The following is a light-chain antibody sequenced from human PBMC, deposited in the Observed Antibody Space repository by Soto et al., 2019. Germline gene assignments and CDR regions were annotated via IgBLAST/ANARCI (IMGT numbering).Light chain of an antibody. CDR3: CSYACYV. CDR2: DGS. J-gene: IGLJ1*01. CDR1: SSDVGSYNL. V-gene: IGLV2-23*01. Sequence: QSALTQPPSVSESPGQSITNSFTGTSSDVGSYNLVSWYQQHPGKAPKLMIYDGSKRPSGVSNRFSCSKSCNTASLTIAGLQAEDEADYYCCSYACYVFGTGTKVTVL.